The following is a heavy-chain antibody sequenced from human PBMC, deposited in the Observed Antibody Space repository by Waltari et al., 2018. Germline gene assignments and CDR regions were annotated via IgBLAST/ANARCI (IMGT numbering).Heavy chain of an antibody. D-gene: IGHD2-2*01. Sequence: QVQLQESGPALVRPSETLSLTCVVSDYSIGSGYSWGRIRQAPGKGLEWVANIYHEGNTYYNPSLKTRVAISMDTSENQFSLQLRSVTATDTAMYYCARLALGYCTSPRRRQNESWGQGILVTVSS. CDR2: IYHEGNT. V-gene: IGHV4-38-2*01. J-gene: IGHJ5*02. CDR3: ARLALGYCTSPRRRQNES. CDR1: DYSIGSGYS.